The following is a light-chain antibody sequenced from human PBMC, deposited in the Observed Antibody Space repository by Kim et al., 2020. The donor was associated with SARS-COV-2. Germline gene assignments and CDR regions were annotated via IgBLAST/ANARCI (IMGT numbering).Light chain of an antibody. Sequence: ASTGDRGAITCRASQGISSYLAWYQQKPGKAPKLLIYAASTLQSGVPSRCSGSGSGTDFTLTISCLQSEDVATYYCQQYYSYPRTFGQGTKVDIK. CDR2: AAS. J-gene: IGKJ1*01. CDR1: QGISSY. V-gene: IGKV1-8*01. CDR3: QQYYSYPRT.